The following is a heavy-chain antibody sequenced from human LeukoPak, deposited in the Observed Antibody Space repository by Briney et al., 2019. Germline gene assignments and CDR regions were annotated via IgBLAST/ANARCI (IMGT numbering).Heavy chain of an antibody. CDR2: IYYSGST. CDR3: ARDVTGSGWSYFDY. Sequence: SETLSLTCTVSGGSISSYYWSWIRQPPGKGLEWNGYIYYSGSTNYNPSFKSRVTISVDTSKNQFSLKLSSVTAADTAVYYCARDVTGSGWSYFDYWGQGTLVTVSS. J-gene: IGHJ4*02. CDR1: GGSISSYY. V-gene: IGHV4-59*01. D-gene: IGHD6-19*01.